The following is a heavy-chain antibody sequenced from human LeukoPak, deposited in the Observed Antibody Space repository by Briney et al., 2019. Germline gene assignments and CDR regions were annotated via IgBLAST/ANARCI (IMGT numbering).Heavy chain of an antibody. CDR3: AREGERYFDY. V-gene: IGHV3-48*03. Sequence: GGSLRLSCAASGFTFSSYEMNWVRQAPGKGLEWVSYISSSGSTIYYADSVKGRFTISRDNAKNSLYLQMNSLRAEDTAVYYCAREGERYFDYWGQGTLVTVSS. CDR1: GFTFSSYE. CDR2: ISSSGSTI. J-gene: IGHJ4*02.